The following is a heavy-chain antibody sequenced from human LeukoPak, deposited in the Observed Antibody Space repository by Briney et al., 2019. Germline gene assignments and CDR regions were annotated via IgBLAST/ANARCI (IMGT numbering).Heavy chain of an antibody. D-gene: IGHD4-17*01. Sequence: ASVKVSCKASGGTFSSYAISWVRQAPGQGLEWMGGIIPIFGTANYAQKFQGRVTITADESTSTAYMELSSLRSEDTAVYYCARDAPTDYGDYVGDYWGQGTLVTVSS. CDR3: ARDAPTDYGDYVGDY. J-gene: IGHJ4*02. CDR1: GGTFSSYA. CDR2: IIPIFGTA. V-gene: IGHV1-69*13.